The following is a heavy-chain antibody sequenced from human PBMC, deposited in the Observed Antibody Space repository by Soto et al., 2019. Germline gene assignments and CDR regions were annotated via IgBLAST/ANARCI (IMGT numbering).Heavy chain of an antibody. J-gene: IGHJ4*02. Sequence: QVQLQESGPGLVKPSETLSLTCAVSGDSVSNDNYYWSWIRQPPGKGLEWIGYIYYSGTTNYNSYLKSRLSLSVDMSKNQFSLKLAFVTAADTAVYFCARSQRGRTAFTFDYWGQGALVTVSS. CDR3: ARSQRGRTAFTFDY. CDR1: GDSVSNDNYY. CDR2: IYYSGTT. V-gene: IGHV4-61*01. D-gene: IGHD3-16*01.